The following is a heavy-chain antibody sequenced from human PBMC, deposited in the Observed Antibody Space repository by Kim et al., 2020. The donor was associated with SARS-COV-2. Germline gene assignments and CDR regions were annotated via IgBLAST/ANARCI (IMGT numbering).Heavy chain of an antibody. CDR3: ARSSGWYSDY. D-gene: IGHD6-19*01. J-gene: IGHJ4*02. Sequence: DPRYSPSFQGQVTSSADKSISTAYLQWSSLKASDTAMYYCARSSGWYSDYWGQGTLVTVSS. V-gene: IGHV5-51*01. CDR2: DP.